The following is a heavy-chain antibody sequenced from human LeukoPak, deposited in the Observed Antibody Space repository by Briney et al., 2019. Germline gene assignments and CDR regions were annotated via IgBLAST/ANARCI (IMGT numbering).Heavy chain of an antibody. CDR2: ISPGDSDA. Sequence: GESLKIPCKGSGYTFTNYYIGWVRQMPGKGLEWMGIISPGDSDARYSPSFQGQVTISADKSISTAYLQWSSLKASDTAIYYCARRYCSSISCNPYFFDYWGQGTLVTVSS. V-gene: IGHV5-51*01. CDR3: ARRYCSSISCNPYFFDY. J-gene: IGHJ4*02. CDR1: GYTFTNYY. D-gene: IGHD2-2*01.